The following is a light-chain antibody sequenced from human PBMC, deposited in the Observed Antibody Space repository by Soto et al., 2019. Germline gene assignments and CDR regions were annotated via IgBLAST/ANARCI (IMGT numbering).Light chain of an antibody. CDR3: QQNYSPPPIT. CDR1: QSISSY. V-gene: IGKV1-39*01. J-gene: IGKJ5*01. CDR2: AAS. Sequence: DILMTNSPSSLSASAGDIVTITCRASQSISSYLNWYQQKPGKAPRLLIYAASSLQSGVPSRFSCSGSGTDFTLTISSLQPEDFATYDCQQNYSPPPITFGQGTRLEIK.